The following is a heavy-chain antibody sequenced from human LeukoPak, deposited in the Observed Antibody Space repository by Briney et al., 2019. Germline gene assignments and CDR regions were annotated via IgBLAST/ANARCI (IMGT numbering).Heavy chain of an antibody. J-gene: IGHJ6*04. V-gene: IGHV4-34*01. Sequence: SETLSLTCAVYGGSFSGYYWSWIRQPPGKGLEWIGEINHSGSTNYNPSLKSRVTISVDTSKNQFSLKLSSVTAADTAVYYCARGGGITLVRGVPPSGHYGMDVWGKGTMVTVSS. CDR3: ARGGGITLVRGVPPSGHYGMDV. CDR1: GGSFSGYY. CDR2: INHSGST. D-gene: IGHD3-10*01.